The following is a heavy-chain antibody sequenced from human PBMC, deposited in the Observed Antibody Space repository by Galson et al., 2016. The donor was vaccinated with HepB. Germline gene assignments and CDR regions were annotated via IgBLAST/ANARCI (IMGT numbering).Heavy chain of an antibody. J-gene: IGHJ4*02. CDR2: ISSSSDYI. Sequence: LRLSCAASGFLFRSYGMNWVRQVPGKGPEWVASISSSSDYIYHGDSVKGRFTISRDNAKNFLYLQMDSLRVDDTAVYHCQGSGSSAYWGPGTLVSVSS. V-gene: IGHV3-21*01. CDR3: QGSGSSAY. D-gene: IGHD1-26*01. CDR1: GFLFRSYG.